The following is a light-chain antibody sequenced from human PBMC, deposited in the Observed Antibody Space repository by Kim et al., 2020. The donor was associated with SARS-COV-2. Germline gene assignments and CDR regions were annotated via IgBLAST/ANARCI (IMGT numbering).Light chain of an antibody. CDR1: SSDVGGYNA. V-gene: IGLV2-14*04. CDR2: DVI. J-gene: IGLJ2*01. CDR3: SSYTGTSTVI. Sequence: GQSITISCTGTSSDVGGYNAVSWYQQHPGKAPKLTIYDVIKRPSGVSNRFSGSKSGNTASLTISGLQAEDEADYYCSSYTGTSTVIFGGGTKLTVL.